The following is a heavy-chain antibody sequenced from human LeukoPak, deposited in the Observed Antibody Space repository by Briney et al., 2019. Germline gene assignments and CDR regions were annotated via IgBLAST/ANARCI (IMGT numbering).Heavy chain of an antibody. D-gene: IGHD2-15*01. V-gene: IGHV4-61*05. CDR3: ARTVEGYCSGGSCYSYYYYMDV. Sequence: PSETLSLTCTVSGGSISSSSYYWGWIRQPPGKGREWSGYIYYSGSTNYNPSLKSRVTISVDTAKNQFSLTLSSVTAADTAVYSCARTVEGYCSGGSCYSYYYYMDVWGKGTTVTVSS. CDR1: GGSISSSSYY. J-gene: IGHJ6*03. CDR2: IYYSGST.